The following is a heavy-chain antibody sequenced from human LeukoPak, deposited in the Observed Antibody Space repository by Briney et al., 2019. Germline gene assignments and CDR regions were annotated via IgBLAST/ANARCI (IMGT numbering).Heavy chain of an antibody. V-gene: IGHV4-59*12. J-gene: IGHJ5*02. CDR1: GGSFSGYY. D-gene: IGHD6-13*01. CDR3: ARVGYLGEYSSSPFNWFDP. CDR2: IYDRGST. Sequence: SETLSLTCAVYGGSFSGYYWTWIRQPPGKGLEWIGYIYDRGSTNYNPSLKSRVTISLDTSKSQFSLKVSSVTAADTAVYYCARVGYLGEYSSSPFNWFDPWGQGTLVTVSS.